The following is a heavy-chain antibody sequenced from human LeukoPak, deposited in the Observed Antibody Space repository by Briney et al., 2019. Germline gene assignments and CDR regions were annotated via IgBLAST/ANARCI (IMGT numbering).Heavy chain of an antibody. Sequence: TPSETLSLTCTVSGVSISSSNSYWGWIRQPPGKGLEWIGSIYYSGNTYYNASLKSQVSISIDTSKNQFSLKLTSVTAADTAVYYCARQTGSGLFILPGGQGTLVTVPS. CDR2: IYYSGNT. D-gene: IGHD3/OR15-3a*01. CDR3: ARQTGSGLFILP. J-gene: IGHJ4*02. V-gene: IGHV4-39*01. CDR1: GVSISSSNSY.